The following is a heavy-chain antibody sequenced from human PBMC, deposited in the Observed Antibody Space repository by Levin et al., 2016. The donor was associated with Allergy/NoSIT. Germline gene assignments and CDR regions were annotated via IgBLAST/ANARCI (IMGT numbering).Heavy chain of an antibody. V-gene: IGHV1-3*01. J-gene: IGHJ5*02. D-gene: IGHD4-17*01. Sequence: WVRQAPGQRLEWMGWINAGNGNTKYSQKFQGRVTITRDTSASTAYMELSSLRSEDTAVYYCARAGLHDYGAGNWFDPWGQGTLVTVSS. CDR3: ARAGLHDYGAGNWFDP. CDR2: INAGNGNT.